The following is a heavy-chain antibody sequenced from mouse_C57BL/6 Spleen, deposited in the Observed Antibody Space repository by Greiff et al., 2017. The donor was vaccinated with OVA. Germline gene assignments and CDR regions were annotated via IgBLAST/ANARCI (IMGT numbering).Heavy chain of an antibody. J-gene: IGHJ2*01. Sequence: EVKVVESGGGLVKPGGSPKLSCAASGFTFSDYGMHWVRQAPEKGLEWVAYISSGSSTIYYADTVKGRFTISRDNAKNTLFLQMTSLRSEDTAMYYCARGRGDYWGQGTTLTVSS. CDR1: GFTFSDYG. V-gene: IGHV5-17*01. CDR2: ISSGSSTI. CDR3: ARGRGDY.